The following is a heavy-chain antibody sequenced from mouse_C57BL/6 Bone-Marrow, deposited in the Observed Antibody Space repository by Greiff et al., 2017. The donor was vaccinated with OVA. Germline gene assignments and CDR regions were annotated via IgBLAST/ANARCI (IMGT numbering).Heavy chain of an antibody. CDR3: ARGLKAY. D-gene: IGHD1-3*01. Sequence: ESGPGLVKPSQSLSLTCSVTGYSITSGYYWNWIRQFPGNKLEWMGYISYDGSNKYNPSLKNRISITRDTSKNQFFLKLNSVTTEDTATYYCARGLKAYWGQGTLVTVSA. J-gene: IGHJ3*01. CDR2: ISYDGSN. V-gene: IGHV3-6*01. CDR1: GYSITSGYY.